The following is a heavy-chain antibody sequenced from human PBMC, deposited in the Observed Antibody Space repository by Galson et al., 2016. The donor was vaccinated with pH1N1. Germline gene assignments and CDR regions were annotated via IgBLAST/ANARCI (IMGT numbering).Heavy chain of an antibody. CDR3: ARFLYGDYSNWFDP. CDR2: IYCNDDK. CDR1: GFSLSTSGVT. Sequence: PALVKPTQTLTLTCTFSGFSLSTSGVTVGWIRQPPGKALEWLALIYCNDDKRYSPSLKSRLTIIKDTSKNQVVLTMPNMDPVDTATYYCARFLYGDYSNWFDPWGQGTLVTVSS. J-gene: IGHJ5*02. V-gene: IGHV2-5*01. D-gene: IGHD4-17*01.